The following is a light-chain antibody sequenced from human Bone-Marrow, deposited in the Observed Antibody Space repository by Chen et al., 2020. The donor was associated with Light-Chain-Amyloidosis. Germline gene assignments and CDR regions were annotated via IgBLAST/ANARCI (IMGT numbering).Light chain of an antibody. V-gene: IGKV1-39*01. CDR1: QSISSY. J-gene: IGKJ3*01. CDR3: QQSYSTLGVT. Sequence: DIQMTQSPSSLSASVGDRVTITCRASQSISSYLNWYQQKPGKAPKLLIYAASSLQSGVPSRFSGSGSETDFTLTISSLQPEEFATDYCQQSYSTLGVTFGPGTKVDIK. CDR2: AAS.